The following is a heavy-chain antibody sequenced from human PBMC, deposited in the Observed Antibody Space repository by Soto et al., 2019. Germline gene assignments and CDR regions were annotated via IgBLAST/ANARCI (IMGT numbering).Heavy chain of an antibody. CDR1: GLTFSTFA. CDR3: AKSRSSWYASYFDY. V-gene: IGHV3-23*01. Sequence: EVQLLESGGGLVQPGGSLRLSCAASGLTFSTFAMSWVRQAPGKGLDWVSTISETGSNKYYADSVKGRFTISRDNSKNTLYLQVSSLRAEDTAGYYCAKSRSSWYASYFDYWGQGSRVTVSS. CDR2: ISETGSNK. J-gene: IGHJ4*02. D-gene: IGHD6-13*01.